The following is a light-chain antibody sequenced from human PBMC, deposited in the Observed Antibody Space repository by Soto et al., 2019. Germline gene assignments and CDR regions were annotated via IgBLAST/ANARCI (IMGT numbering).Light chain of an antibody. CDR2: GAS. CDR1: QSVSSN. J-gene: IGKJ3*01. V-gene: IGKV3-15*01. Sequence: EIVMTQSPATLSVSPGEGATLSCRAGQSVSSNLAWYQQKPGQAPRLLIYGASTRAPGIPARFSGSGSGTEFTLTISSLQSEDFEVYYCQQYNNWPGTLGPGTKVDIK. CDR3: QQYNNWPGT.